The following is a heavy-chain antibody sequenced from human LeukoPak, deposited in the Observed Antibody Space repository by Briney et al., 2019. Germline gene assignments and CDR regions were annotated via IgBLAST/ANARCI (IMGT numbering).Heavy chain of an antibody. CDR3: ARGSEGYCSGGGCYYGMDV. J-gene: IGHJ6*01. CDR2: ISSSSSYI. D-gene: IGHD2-15*01. CDR1: GFTFSSYT. Sequence: GGSLRLSCAASGFTFSSYTMNWLRQPAGKELDWVSYISSSSSYIYYADSVKGRFTMSRDNAETSLYLQMNRLRAEDTAVYYCARGSEGYCSGGGCYYGMDVWGQGTTVTVSS. V-gene: IGHV3-21*01.